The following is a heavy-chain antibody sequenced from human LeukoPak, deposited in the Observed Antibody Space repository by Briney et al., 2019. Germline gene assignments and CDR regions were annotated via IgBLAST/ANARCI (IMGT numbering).Heavy chain of an antibody. CDR3: ARGLRDGYNLLSLY. CDR2: IWYDGSNK. J-gene: IGHJ4*02. V-gene: IGHV3-33*01. Sequence: GGSLRLSCAASGFTFSSYGMHWVRQAPGKGLEWVAVIWYDGSNKNYADSVKGRFTISRDNSKNTLYLQMNSLRAEDTAVYYCARGLRDGYNLLSLYWGQGTLVTVSS. CDR1: GFTFSSYG. D-gene: IGHD5-12*01.